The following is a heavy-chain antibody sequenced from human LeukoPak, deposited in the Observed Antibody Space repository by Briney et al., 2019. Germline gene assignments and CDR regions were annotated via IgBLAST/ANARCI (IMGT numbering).Heavy chain of an antibody. Sequence: GGSLRLSCGASGFTFSSSAMTWVRQAPGKGLEWVSVIYSGGSTYYADSVKGRFTISRDNSKNTLYLQMNSLRAEDTAVYYCGYSSSWYFNFDYWGQGTLVTVSS. CDR3: GYSSSWYFNFDY. J-gene: IGHJ4*02. CDR2: IYSGGST. CDR1: GFTFSSSA. D-gene: IGHD6-13*01. V-gene: IGHV3-66*01.